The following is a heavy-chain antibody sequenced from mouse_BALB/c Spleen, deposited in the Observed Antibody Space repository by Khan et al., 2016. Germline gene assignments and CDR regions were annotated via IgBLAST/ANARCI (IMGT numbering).Heavy chain of an antibody. CDR1: GFTFSNFG. CDR2: ISSGSSTI. V-gene: IGHV5-17*02. J-gene: IGHJ2*01. CDR3: GRGDF. Sequence: EVELVESGGGLVQPGGSRKLSCAASGFTFSNFGMHWVRQAPEKGLEWVAFISSGSSTIYYADTVKGRFTVSRDNPKNTLFLQMTSLGSEDTAMYYCGRGDFWGQGTTVTVSS.